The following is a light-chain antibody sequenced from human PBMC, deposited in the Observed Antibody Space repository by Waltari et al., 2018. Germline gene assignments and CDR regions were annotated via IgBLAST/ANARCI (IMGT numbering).Light chain of an antibody. V-gene: IGKV1-33*01. CDR1: QNINNY. CDR2: DAS. CDR3: QHYENVPGIA. J-gene: IGKJ5*01. Sequence: DIQMTQSPSSLSASVGDRVTITCQASQNINNYLNWYHQKQGKAPKLLIYDASNLETGVPSRFSGSGSGTDFTFTIITLQPEDLGTYYCQHYENVPGIAFGQGTRLEIK.